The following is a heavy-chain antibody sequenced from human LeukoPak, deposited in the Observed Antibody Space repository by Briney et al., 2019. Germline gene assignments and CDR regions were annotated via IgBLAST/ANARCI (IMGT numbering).Heavy chain of an antibody. CDR1: GGSISSYY. Sequence: PSETLSLTCTVSGGSISSYYWSWIRQPPGKGLEWIGYIYYSGSTNYNPSLKSRVTMSVDTSKNQFSLKLSSVTAADTAVYYCARSMITFGGVPPFDYWGQGTLVTVSS. V-gene: IGHV4-59*01. D-gene: IGHD3-16*01. CDR3: ARSMITFGGVPPFDY. CDR2: IYYSGST. J-gene: IGHJ4*02.